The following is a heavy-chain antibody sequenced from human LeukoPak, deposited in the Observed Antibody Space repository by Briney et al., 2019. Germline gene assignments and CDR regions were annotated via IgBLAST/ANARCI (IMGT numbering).Heavy chain of an antibody. D-gene: IGHD6-13*01. CDR1: GFTFSNYA. J-gene: IGHJ1*01. V-gene: IGHV3-23*01. Sequence: GGSLRLSCAASGFTFSNYAMSWVRQAPGKGLEWVSSIHYSGGSTYYADSVKGRFTISRDNAKNSLYLQMNSLRAEDTAVYYCARDPVSSSWYGYFQHWGQGTLVSVSS. CDR2: IHYSGGST. CDR3: ARDPVSSSWYGYFQH.